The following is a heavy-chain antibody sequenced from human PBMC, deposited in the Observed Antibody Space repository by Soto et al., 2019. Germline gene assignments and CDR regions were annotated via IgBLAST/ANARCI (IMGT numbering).Heavy chain of an antibody. V-gene: IGHV3-30-3*01. J-gene: IGHJ6*02. CDR2: ISYDGSNK. D-gene: IGHD1-26*01. CDR1: GFTFSSYA. CDR3: ARPFDSGSYAYYYYYGMDV. Sequence: GGSLRLSCAASGFTFSSYAMHWVRQAPGKGLEWVAVISYDGSNKYYADSVKGRFTISRDNSKNTLYPQMNSLRAEDTAVYYCARPFDSGSYAYYYYYGMDVWGQGTTVTVSS.